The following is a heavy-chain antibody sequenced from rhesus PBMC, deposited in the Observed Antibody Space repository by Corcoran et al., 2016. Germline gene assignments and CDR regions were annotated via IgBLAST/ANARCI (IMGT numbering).Heavy chain of an antibody. CDR3: TRAGIYSGYGLDS. Sequence: DVQLVESGGGLVKPGGSLRLSCVASGFTFSSYEMHWVRQAPGKGLEWVSVISESGCTIYYADSVKGRFTIARDNAKNSLFLQMNSLRAEDTAVYYCTRAGIYSGYGLDSWGQGVVVTVSS. D-gene: IGHD5-24*01. V-gene: IGHV3-100*02. CDR1: GFTFSSYE. J-gene: IGHJ6*01. CDR2: ISESGCTI.